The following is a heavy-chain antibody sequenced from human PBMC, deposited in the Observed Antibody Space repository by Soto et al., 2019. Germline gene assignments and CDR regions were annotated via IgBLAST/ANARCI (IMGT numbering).Heavy chain of an antibody. J-gene: IGHJ4*02. CDR2: ISGSGDST. CDR1: GFTFSSYA. CDR3: AKVTTVTTYFFEY. Sequence: PGGSMRLSCAASGFTFSSYAMSWVRQAPGKGLEWVSAISGSGDSTYYADSVKGRFTISGDSSKNTVYLQMNSLRAEDTAVYYCAKVTTVTTYFFEYWGQGSLVTVSS. D-gene: IGHD4-4*01. V-gene: IGHV3-23*01.